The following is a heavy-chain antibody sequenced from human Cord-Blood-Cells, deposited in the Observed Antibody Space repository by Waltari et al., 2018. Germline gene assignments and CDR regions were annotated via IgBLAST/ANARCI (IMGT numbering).Heavy chain of an antibody. Sequence: QLQLQESGPGLVKPSETLSLTCTVSGGSISSSSYYWAWIRQPPGKGLGWIGSIYYSGSTYYNPSLNSRVTISVDTYKNQFSLKLSSVTAADTAVYYCASWKRGYCSSTSCYYFDYWGQGTLVTVSS. V-gene: IGHV4-39*01. J-gene: IGHJ4*02. D-gene: IGHD2-2*01. CDR2: IYYSGST. CDR3: ASWKRGYCSSTSCYYFDY. CDR1: GGSISSSSYY.